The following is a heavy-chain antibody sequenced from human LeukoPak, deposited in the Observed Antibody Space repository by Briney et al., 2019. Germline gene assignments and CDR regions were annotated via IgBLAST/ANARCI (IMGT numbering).Heavy chain of an antibody. CDR1: GFTVSNNY. J-gene: IGHJ4*02. CDR3: ARDSDSGYGPFAS. CDR2: IHSGGTT. D-gene: IGHD5-12*01. Sequence: PGGSLRLSCAASGFTVSNNYMSTVRQAPGKGLEWVSVIHSGGTTNYADSVKGRFTISRDNSKTTVYLHMNSLRAEDTAVYYCARDSDSGYGPFASWGQGTLVTVSS. V-gene: IGHV3-53*01.